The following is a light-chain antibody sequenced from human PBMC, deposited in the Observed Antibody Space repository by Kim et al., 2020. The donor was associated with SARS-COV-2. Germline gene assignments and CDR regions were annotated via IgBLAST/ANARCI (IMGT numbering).Light chain of an antibody. V-gene: IGLV3-21*01. J-gene: IGLJ1*01. CDR2: KDS. Sequence: APGKPARIPCGRKNMVGKGVHWYQQKPGQAPVVVIYKDSDRPSGIPERFSGSNSGNTATLTISRVEAGDEADYYCQVWDSSSDQYVFGTGTKVTVL. CDR3: QVWDSSSDQYV. CDR1: NMVGKG.